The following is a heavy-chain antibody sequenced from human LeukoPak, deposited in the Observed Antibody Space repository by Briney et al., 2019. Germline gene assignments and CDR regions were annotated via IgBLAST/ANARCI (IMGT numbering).Heavy chain of an antibody. V-gene: IGHV3-21*01. J-gene: IGHJ4*02. CDR2: ISSSSSYI. CDR3: ARQGWQQLFFDY. CDR1: GFTFSSYS. D-gene: IGHD6-13*01. Sequence: PGGSLRLSSAASGFTFSSYSMNWVRQAPGKGLEWVSSISSSSSYIYYADSVKGRFTISRDNAKNSLYLQMNSLRAEDTAVYYCARQGWQQLFFDYWGQGTLVTVSS.